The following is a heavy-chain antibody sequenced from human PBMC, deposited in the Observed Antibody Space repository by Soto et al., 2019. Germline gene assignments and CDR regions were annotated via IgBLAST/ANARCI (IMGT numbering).Heavy chain of an antibody. CDR2: ISSSSSYI. CDR1: GFTFSSYS. CDR3: ASWSRGQVAIQRLMDV. Sequence: PGGSLRLSCAASGFTFSSYSMNWVRQAPGKGLEWVSSISSSSSYIYYADSVKGRFTISRDNAKNSLYLQMNSLRAEDTAVYYCASWSRGQVAIQRLMDVWGQGTTVTVSS. D-gene: IGHD5-12*01. J-gene: IGHJ6*02. V-gene: IGHV3-21*01.